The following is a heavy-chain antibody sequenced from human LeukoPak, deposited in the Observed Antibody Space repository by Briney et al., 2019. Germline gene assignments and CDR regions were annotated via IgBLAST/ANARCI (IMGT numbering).Heavy chain of an antibody. D-gene: IGHD6-13*01. CDR1: GYTFTSYD. V-gene: IGHV1-8*01. J-gene: IGHJ3*02. CDR2: MNPNSGNT. Sequence: GASVKVSCKASGYTFTSYDINWVRQATGQGLEWMGWMNPNSGNTGYAQKFQGRVTMTRNTSISTAYMELSSLRSEDTAVYYCARGVVYSSRALGEAFDIWGQGTMVTVSS. CDR3: ARGVVYSSRALGEAFDI.